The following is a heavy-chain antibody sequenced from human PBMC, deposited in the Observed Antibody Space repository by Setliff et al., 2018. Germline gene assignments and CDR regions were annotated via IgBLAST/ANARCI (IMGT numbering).Heavy chain of an antibody. CDR2: IWYDGSNK. D-gene: IGHD3-22*01. CDR3: ARSINGYQQRYDI. J-gene: IGHJ4*02. V-gene: IGHV3-33*03. Sequence: PGGSLRLSCATSGFTFSTHAMHWARQAPGKGLDWVAVIWYDGSNKYYADSVKGRFTISRDNAKNSLYLLMKSVRVDDTAVYYCARSINGYQQRYDIWGQGALVTVSS. CDR1: GFTFSTHA.